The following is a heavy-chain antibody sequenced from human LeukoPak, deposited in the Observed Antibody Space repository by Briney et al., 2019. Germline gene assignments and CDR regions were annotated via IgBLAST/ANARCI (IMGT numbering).Heavy chain of an antibody. J-gene: IGHJ4*02. CDR3: ARVVNRRYDRYYFDY. D-gene: IGHD3-22*01. CDR2: ISSSGSTI. CDR1: GFTFSDYY. V-gene: IGHV3-11*04. Sequence: GGSLRLSCAASGFTFSDYYTSWIRQAPGKGLEWVSYISSSGSTIYYADSVKGRFTISRDNAKNSLYLQMNSLRAEDTAVYYCARVVNRRYDRYYFDYWGQGTLVTVSS.